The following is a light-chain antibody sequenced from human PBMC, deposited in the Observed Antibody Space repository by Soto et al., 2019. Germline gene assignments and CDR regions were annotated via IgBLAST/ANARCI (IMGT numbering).Light chain of an antibody. CDR1: QSVLYSANNKTY. CDR3: QQYYRTPRT. V-gene: IGKV4-1*01. J-gene: IGKJ1*01. CDR2: WAS. Sequence: DIVMTQSPDSLAVSLGERATINCKSSQSVLYSANNKTYLAWYQQKPGQPPKLLIYWASTRESGVPYRFSGSGSGTDFTLTISSLQAADVAVYYCQQYYRTPRTFGQGTKVDIK.